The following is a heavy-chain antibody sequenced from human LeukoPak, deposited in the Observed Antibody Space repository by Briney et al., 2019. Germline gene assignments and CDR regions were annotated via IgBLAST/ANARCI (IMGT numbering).Heavy chain of an antibody. CDR1: GGSVSSGGYY. CDR3: ARVIAAAGTDY. J-gene: IGHJ4*02. D-gene: IGHD6-13*01. V-gene: IGHV4-31*03. CDR2: IYYSGNT. Sequence: TLSLTCTVSGGSVSSGGYYWSWIRQHPGKGLEWIGYIYYSGNTYYNPSLKSRVTISVDTSKNQFSLKLSSVTAADTAVYYCARVIAAAGTDYWGQGTLVTVSS.